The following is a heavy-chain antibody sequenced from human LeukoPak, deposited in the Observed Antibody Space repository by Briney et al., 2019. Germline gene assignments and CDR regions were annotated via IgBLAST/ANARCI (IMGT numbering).Heavy chain of an antibody. D-gene: IGHD4-17*01. V-gene: IGHV1-18*01. CDR3: ARSLYGDYAGY. Sequence: ASVKVSCKASGYTFTSYGISWVRQAPGQGLEWMGWISAYNGNTNYAQKLQGRVTMTTDTSTGTAYRELRSLRSDDTAVYYCARSLYGDYAGYWGQGTLVTVSS. CDR1: GYTFTSYG. CDR2: ISAYNGNT. J-gene: IGHJ4*02.